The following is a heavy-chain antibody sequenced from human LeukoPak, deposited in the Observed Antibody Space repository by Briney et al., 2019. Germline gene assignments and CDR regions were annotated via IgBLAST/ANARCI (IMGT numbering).Heavy chain of an antibody. J-gene: IGHJ4*02. Sequence: SETLSLTCAVYGGSSSGYYWSWIRQPPGKGLEWIGEINHSGSTNYNPSLESRVTISVDTSKNQFSLKLSSVTAADTAVYYCARDPMVRGVIDYWGQGTLVTVSS. D-gene: IGHD3-10*01. CDR2: INHSGST. CDR1: GGSSSGYY. CDR3: ARDPMVRGVIDY. V-gene: IGHV4-34*01.